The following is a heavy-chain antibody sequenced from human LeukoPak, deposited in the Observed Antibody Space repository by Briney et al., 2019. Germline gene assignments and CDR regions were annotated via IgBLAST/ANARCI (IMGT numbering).Heavy chain of an antibody. CDR2: IDPCYSYP. CDR1: GCSFTSYW. V-gene: IGHV5-10-1*01. Sequence: HGESLKIYCNGSGCSFTSYWISRVRQMPGKGLEWKGRIDPCYSYPNYSLSFQGHVTISADKSISTAYLQWSSLKAWDTAMYYCARASYGSGPDDYWGQGTLVTVPS. D-gene: IGHD6-19*01. J-gene: IGHJ4*02. CDR3: ARASYGSGPDDY.